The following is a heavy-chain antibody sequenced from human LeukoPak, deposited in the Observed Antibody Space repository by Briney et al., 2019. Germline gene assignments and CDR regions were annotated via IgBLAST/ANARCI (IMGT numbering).Heavy chain of an antibody. CDR2: TYYRSKWYN. Sequence: SQTLSLTCAISGDSVSSNSAAWNWIRQSPSSGLEWLGRTYYRSKWYNDYAVSVKSRITINPDTSKNQFSLQLNSVTPEDTAVYYCASSVGYWFDPWGQGTLVTVSS. J-gene: IGHJ5*02. CDR1: GDSVSSNSAA. V-gene: IGHV6-1*01. CDR3: ASSVGYWFDP. D-gene: IGHD2-2*01.